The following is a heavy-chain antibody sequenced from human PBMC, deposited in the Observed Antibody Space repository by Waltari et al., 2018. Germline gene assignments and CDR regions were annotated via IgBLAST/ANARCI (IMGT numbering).Heavy chain of an antibody. CDR3: AKVVKYPDAFDI. Sequence: QVQLVESGGGVVQPGGSLRLSCAASGFTFSSYGMHWVRQAPGKVLDWVSFIRYDGSNKYYADSVKGLFTISRDNSKNTLYLQMNSLRAEDTAVYYCAKVVKYPDAFDIWGQGTMVTVSS. D-gene: IGHD2-2*01. CDR2: IRYDGSNK. V-gene: IGHV3-30*02. J-gene: IGHJ3*02. CDR1: GFTFSSYG.